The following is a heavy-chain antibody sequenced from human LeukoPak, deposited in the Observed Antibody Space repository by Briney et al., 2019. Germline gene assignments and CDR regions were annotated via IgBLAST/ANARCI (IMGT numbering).Heavy chain of an antibody. V-gene: IGHV4-38-2*02. Sequence: SETLSLTCTVSGYSISSGYFWGWIRQPPGKRLEWIGSVSHSGTTYYNPSLKSRITISQDTSKNQFSLKVNSVTAAGTAAYYCTREEGGTTVDYWGQGTLVTVSS. CDR3: TREEGGTTVDY. J-gene: IGHJ4*02. CDR2: VSHSGTT. D-gene: IGHD1-1*01. CDR1: GYSISSGYF.